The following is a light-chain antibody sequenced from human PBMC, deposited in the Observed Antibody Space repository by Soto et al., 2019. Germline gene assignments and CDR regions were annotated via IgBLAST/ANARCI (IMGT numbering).Light chain of an antibody. CDR3: QQYGSSPIT. CDR1: QSVSSNF. CDR2: GAS. J-gene: IGKJ5*01. Sequence: EIVLTQSPGTLSLSPGERATLSCRASQSVSSNFLAWYQQKPGQAPRLLIYGASSRATGIPDRFSGSGSGTGXTXXXXRLEPEDFAVYYCQQYGSSPITFGQGTRLEIK. V-gene: IGKV3-20*01.